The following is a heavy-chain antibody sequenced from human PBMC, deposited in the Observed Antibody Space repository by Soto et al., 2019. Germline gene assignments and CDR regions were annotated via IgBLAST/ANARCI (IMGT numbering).Heavy chain of an antibody. V-gene: IGHV4-59*01. J-gene: IGHJ4*02. D-gene: IGHD6-19*01. CDR1: GGSISSYY. Sequence: SETLSLTCTVSGGSISSYYWSWIRQPPGKGLEWIGYIYYSGSTNYNPSLKSRVTISVDTSKNQFSLKLSSVTAADTAVYYCARVIRYSSGFNFDYWGQGTLVTVSS. CDR2: IYYSGST. CDR3: ARVIRYSSGFNFDY.